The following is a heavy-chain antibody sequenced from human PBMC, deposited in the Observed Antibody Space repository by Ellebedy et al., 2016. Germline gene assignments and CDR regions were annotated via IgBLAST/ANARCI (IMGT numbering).Heavy chain of an antibody. J-gene: IGHJ3*02. CDR3: ARALPAYSSGWYIGPGAFDI. V-gene: IGHV3-66*01. D-gene: IGHD6-19*01. CDR1: GVTVGNNY. CDR2: IYSGGST. Sequence: GGSLRLXXAASGVTVGNNYMRWLRQAPGKGLEWVSLIYSGGSTYYADFVKGRFTISRDSSSNTLYLQMNSLRAEDTAVYYCARALPAYSSGWYIGPGAFDIWGQGTMVTVSS.